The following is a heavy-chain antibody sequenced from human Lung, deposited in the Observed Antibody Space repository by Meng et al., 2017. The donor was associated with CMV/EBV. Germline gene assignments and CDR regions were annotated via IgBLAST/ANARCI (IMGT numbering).Heavy chain of an antibody. D-gene: IGHD2-2*01. Sequence: QMQLQESCPGLVKPSHTLSRACTVSGDSISSGEYFWGWIRQPPGKGLEWIGYMDYRGNTFYNPSLKSRVTISVDTSKNQFSLKLSSVTAADTAVYFCARGELLWDYWGQGTLVTVSS. V-gene: IGHV4-30-4*01. J-gene: IGHJ4*02. CDR2: MDYRGNT. CDR3: ARGELLWDY. CDR1: GDSISSGEYF.